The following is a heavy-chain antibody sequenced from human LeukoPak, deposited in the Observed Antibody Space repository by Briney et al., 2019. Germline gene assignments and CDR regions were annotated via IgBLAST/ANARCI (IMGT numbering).Heavy chain of an antibody. Sequence: SVKVSCKASGGTFSSYSITWVRQAPGQGLEWMGGIMPLFNTANYAQQFQGRVTITTDESTSTAYMELSSLRSEDTAVYYCARARVPAGNVYYYYYGMDVWGQGTTVTVSS. CDR2: IMPLFNTA. J-gene: IGHJ6*02. D-gene: IGHD2-2*01. V-gene: IGHV1-69*05. CDR1: GGTFSSYS. CDR3: ARARVPAGNVYYYYYGMDV.